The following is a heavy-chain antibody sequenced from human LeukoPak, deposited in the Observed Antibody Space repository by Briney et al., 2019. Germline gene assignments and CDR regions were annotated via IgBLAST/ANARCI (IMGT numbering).Heavy chain of an antibody. J-gene: IGHJ4*02. CDR3: ARFAVHRRLTVAGQFGLDY. V-gene: IGHV1-2*04. CDR1: GYSFTGYY. D-gene: IGHD6-19*01. Sequence: ASVKVSCKASGYSFTGYYMHWVRQAPGQGLEWMGWINPNTGGTNYAQKFQGWVTMTRDTSTSTVYMELSSLRSEDTAVYYCARFAVHRRLTVAGQFGLDYWGQGTLVTVSS. CDR2: INPNTGGT.